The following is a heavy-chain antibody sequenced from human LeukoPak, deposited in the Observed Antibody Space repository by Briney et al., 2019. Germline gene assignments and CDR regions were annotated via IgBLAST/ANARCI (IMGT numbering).Heavy chain of an antibody. J-gene: IGHJ4*02. CDR2: IPYDGSNK. CDR3: AKDQTVGTMVRGVQDY. D-gene: IGHD3-10*01. V-gene: IGHV3-30*18. CDR1: GFTFSSYG. Sequence: GGSLRLSCAASGFTFSSYGMHWVRQAPGKGLEWVAVIPYDGSNKYYGDSMKGRFTISRDNSKNTLYLQMDSLRAEDTAVYYCAKDQTVGTMVRGVQDYWGQGTLVTVSS.